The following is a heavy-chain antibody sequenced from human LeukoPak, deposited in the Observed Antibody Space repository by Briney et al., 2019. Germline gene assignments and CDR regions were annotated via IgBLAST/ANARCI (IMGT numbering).Heavy chain of an antibody. J-gene: IGHJ3*02. CDR2: IFPSGST. CDR1: GDSISGYY. Sequence: SETLSLTCTVSGDSISGYYWSWIRQPAGKGLEWIGRIFPSGSTHYNPSLESRVTISLLPSKNQVSLRLSSVTAADTGIYYCASNEPGPMALDIWGQGTVVTVSS. CDR3: ASNEPGPMALDI. V-gene: IGHV4-4*07. D-gene: IGHD1-14*01.